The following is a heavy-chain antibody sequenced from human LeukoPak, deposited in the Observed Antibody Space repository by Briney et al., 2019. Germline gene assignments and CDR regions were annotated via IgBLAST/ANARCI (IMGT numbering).Heavy chain of an antibody. CDR3: AKDSSGYYYDDAFDV. CDR1: EFTFSSYA. D-gene: IGHD3-22*01. V-gene: IGHV3-30-3*02. Sequence: HPGGSLRLSCAASEFTFSSYAMHWVRQAPGKGLEWVAAISFDGNNEYYADSVKGRFTISRDNAKNSMFLQMNRLRAEDTAVYYCAKDSSGYYYDDAFDVWGQGTMVTVSS. J-gene: IGHJ3*01. CDR2: ISFDGNNE.